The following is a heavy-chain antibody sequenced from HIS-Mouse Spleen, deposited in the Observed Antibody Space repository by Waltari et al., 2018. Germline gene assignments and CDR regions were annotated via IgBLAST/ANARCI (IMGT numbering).Heavy chain of an antibody. CDR3: ARAGVSGSSSFDP. CDR2: SYHSGRT. CDR1: GYSISSGYY. V-gene: IGHV4-38-2*02. J-gene: IGHJ5*02. Sequence: QVQLQESGPGLVKPSETLSLTCTVSGYSISSGYYWGWIRQPPGKGLEWIGSSYHSGRTYYNPSLKSRVTISVDTSKNQFSLKLSSVTAADTAVYYCARAGVSGSSSFDPWGQGTLVTVSS. D-gene: IGHD6-13*01.